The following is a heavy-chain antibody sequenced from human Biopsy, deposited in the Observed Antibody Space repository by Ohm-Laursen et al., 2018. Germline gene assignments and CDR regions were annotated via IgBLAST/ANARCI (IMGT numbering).Heavy chain of an antibody. V-gene: IGHV4-59*01. J-gene: IGHJ3*02. D-gene: IGHD1-26*01. Sequence: GTLSLTCSVSGGSMTGYEWSWIRLGPGKGLEWIGYIYYSGGTKYNPSLASRVTFSVDMSKSQFSLKLYSVTAADAAVYYCARVEAGTYDALDIWGQGTLVAVSA. CDR2: IYYSGGT. CDR3: ARVEAGTYDALDI. CDR1: GGSMTGYE.